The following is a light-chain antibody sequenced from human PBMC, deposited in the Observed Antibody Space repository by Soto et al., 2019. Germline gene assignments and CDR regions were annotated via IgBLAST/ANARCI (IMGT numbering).Light chain of an antibody. Sequence: DIVMTESPLSLPVTPGESASISCRASQSVLHSTGYNFLDCYLQKTGQSPQIMIYLAYNRASGVPDRLSGSGSGTDFKLKISRVEAEDVGVYYCMKALQTPRTCGQGTKVDIK. V-gene: IGKV2-28*01. CDR3: MKALQTPRT. J-gene: IGKJ1*01. CDR2: LAY. CDR1: QSVLHSTGYNF.